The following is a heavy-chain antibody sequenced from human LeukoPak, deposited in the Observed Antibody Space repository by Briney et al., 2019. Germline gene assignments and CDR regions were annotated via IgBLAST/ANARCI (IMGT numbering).Heavy chain of an antibody. V-gene: IGHV4-59*01. CDR3: ARTDPRGWFDP. CDR2: IYYSGST. J-gene: IGHJ5*02. D-gene: IGHD7-27*01. Sequence: NPSETLSLTCTVSGGSISSYYWSWLRQPPGKGLEWIGYIYYSGSTNYNPSLKSRVTISVDTSKNQFSLKLSSVTAADTAVYYCARTDPRGWFDPWGQGTLVTVSS. CDR1: GGSISSYY.